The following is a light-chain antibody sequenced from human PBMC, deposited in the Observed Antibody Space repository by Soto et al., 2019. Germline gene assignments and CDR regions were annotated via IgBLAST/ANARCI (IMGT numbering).Light chain of an antibody. CDR2: GAS. V-gene: IGKV3-20*01. J-gene: IGKJ1*01. Sequence: EIVLTQSPGTLYLSPGERATLSCRASQSVSSSYLAWYQQKPGQAPRLLIYGASSRATGIPDRFSGSGSGTDFTLNISRLEPEDFAVYYCQQYGSSPTFGQGTKVEIK. CDR1: QSVSSSY. CDR3: QQYGSSPT.